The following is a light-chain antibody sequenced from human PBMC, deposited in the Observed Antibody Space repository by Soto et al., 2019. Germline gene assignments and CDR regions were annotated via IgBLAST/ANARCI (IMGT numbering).Light chain of an antibody. CDR3: QSYDSRAVV. J-gene: IGLJ2*01. CDR1: SSNIGAGYD. Sequence: QSVLTQPPSVSGAPGQRVTISCTGSSSNIGAGYDVHWYQQLPGTAPKLLIYGNSNRPSGVPDRFSGSKSGTSASLAITGLQAEDVADYYCQSYDSRAVVFGGGTKLTVL. CDR2: GNS. V-gene: IGLV1-40*01.